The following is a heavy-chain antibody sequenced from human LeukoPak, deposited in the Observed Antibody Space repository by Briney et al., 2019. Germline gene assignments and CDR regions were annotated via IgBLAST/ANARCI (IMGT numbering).Heavy chain of an antibody. V-gene: IGHV1-69*05. Sequence: SVKVSCKASVGTFSSYAISWVRQPPGQGPECMGRIIPIFGTANYAQKFQGRVTITTDESTSTAYMELSSLRSEDTAVYYCASTYYDSSGYITLSAFDYWGQGTLVTVSS. CDR1: VGTFSSYA. CDR2: IIPIFGTA. CDR3: ASTYYDSSGYITLSAFDY. J-gene: IGHJ4*02. D-gene: IGHD3-22*01.